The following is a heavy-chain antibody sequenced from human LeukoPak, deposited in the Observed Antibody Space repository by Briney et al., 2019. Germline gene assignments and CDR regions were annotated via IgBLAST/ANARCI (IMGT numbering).Heavy chain of an antibody. J-gene: IGHJ5*02. CDR2: ISGSGGST. CDR3: ANSRFGEFVAS. Sequence: PGGSLRLSCAASGFTFSSYAMSRVRQAPGKGLEWVSAISGSGGSTYYADSVKGRFTISRDNSKNTLYLQMNSLRAEDTAVYYCANSRFGEFVASWGQGTLVTVSS. CDR1: GFTFSSYA. D-gene: IGHD3-10*01. V-gene: IGHV3-23*01.